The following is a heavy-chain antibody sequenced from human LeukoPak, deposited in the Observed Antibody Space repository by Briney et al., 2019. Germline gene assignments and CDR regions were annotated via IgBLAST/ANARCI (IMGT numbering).Heavy chain of an antibody. J-gene: IGHJ4*02. CDR3: ARLGFSSGHDY. CDR1: GYSFSSYY. D-gene: IGHD6-19*01. V-gene: IGHV1-46*01. CDR2: ITRNGGST. Sequence: ASVKVSCKAFGYSFSSYYMHWVRQAPGQGLEWMGRITRNGGSTSYAQKFQGRVTMTRDTSTSTVYMEPSSLTSEDTAVYCCARLGFSSGHDYWGQGTLVTVSS.